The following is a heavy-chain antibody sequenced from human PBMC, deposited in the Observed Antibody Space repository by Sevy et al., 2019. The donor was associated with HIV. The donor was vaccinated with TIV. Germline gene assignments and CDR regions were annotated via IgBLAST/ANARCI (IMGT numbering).Heavy chain of an antibody. Sequence: GGSLRLSCAASGFTFSSYWMHWVRQAPGKGLVWVSRINSDGSSTSYADSVKGRFTISRDNAKNTLYLQMNSLRAEDTAVYYCVRDLTIFGVVIQDYYYYGMDVWGQGTTVTVSS. CDR1: GFTFSSYW. V-gene: IGHV3-74*01. J-gene: IGHJ6*02. D-gene: IGHD3-3*01. CDR2: INSDGSST. CDR3: VRDLTIFGVVIQDYYYYGMDV.